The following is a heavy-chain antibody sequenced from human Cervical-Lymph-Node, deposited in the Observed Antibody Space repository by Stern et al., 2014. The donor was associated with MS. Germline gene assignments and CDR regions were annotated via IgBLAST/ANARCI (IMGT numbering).Heavy chain of an antibody. D-gene: IGHD1-20*01. CDR1: GFTFSDYY. Sequence: QVQLVQSGGGLVKPGGSLRLSCAASGFTFSDYYMSWIRQAPGKGLEWVSYISSSGSTIYYADSVKGRFPISRDNAKNSLYLQMNSLRAEDTAVYYCARDAYNWNDVHYYGMDVWGQGTTVTVSS. CDR2: ISSSGSTI. V-gene: IGHV3-11*01. CDR3: ARDAYNWNDVHYYGMDV. J-gene: IGHJ6*02.